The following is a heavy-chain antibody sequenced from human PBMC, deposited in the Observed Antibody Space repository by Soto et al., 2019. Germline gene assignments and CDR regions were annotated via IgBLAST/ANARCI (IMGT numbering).Heavy chain of an antibody. V-gene: IGHV3-15*07. CDR3: TTSTTSGTTYGVY. CDR2: IKSKTDGEAT. D-gene: IGHD1-1*01. Sequence: PGGSLRLSCAASGFTFSNAWMNWVRQAPGKGLEWVGRIKSKTDGEATDYGAPVKGRFTLSRDDSKNTLYLQMTSLKTEDAAVYYCTTSTTSGTTYGVYWGQGTLVTV. J-gene: IGHJ4*02. CDR1: GFTFSNAW.